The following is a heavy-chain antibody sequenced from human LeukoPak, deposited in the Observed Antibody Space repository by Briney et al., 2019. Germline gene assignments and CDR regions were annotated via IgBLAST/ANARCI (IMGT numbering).Heavy chain of an antibody. Sequence: GESLKISCRGSGYSVTSYWIGWVRQIPGKGLELMGIIYPGDSDTRYSPSFQGQVTISADQSISTAYLQWSSLKASDTAMYYCAAVEMGDFDYWGQGTLVTVSS. CDR1: GYSVTSYW. CDR2: IYPGDSDT. J-gene: IGHJ4*02. CDR3: AAVEMGDFDY. V-gene: IGHV5-51*01. D-gene: IGHD5-24*01.